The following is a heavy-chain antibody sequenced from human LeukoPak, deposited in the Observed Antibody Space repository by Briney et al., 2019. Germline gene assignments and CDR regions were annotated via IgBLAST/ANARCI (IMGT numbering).Heavy chain of an antibody. J-gene: IGHJ4*02. D-gene: IGHD1-26*01. CDR2: IYYSGST. CDR3: ARLDSGSYYVDY. V-gene: IGHV4-39*01. CDR1: GGSISSSSYY. Sequence: SETLSLTCTVSGGSISSSSYYWGWIRQPPGKGLEWIGSIYYSGSTYYNPSPKSRVTISVDTSKNQFSLKLSSVTAADTAVYYCARLDSGSYYVDYWGQGTLVTVSS.